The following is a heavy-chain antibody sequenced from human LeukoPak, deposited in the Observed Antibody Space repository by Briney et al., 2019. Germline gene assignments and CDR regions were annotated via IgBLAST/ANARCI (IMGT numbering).Heavy chain of an antibody. D-gene: IGHD3-9*01. J-gene: IGHJ4*02. V-gene: IGHV4-34*01. CDR1: GGSFSGYY. Sequence: SETLSLTCAVYGGSFSGYYWSWIRQPPGKGLEWIGEINHSGSTNYNPSLKSRVTISVDTSKNQFSLKLSSVTAADTAVYYCARGLRYFDWLTVGRGYYFDYWGQGTLVTVPS. CDR3: ARGLRYFDWLTVGRGYYFDY. CDR2: INHSGST.